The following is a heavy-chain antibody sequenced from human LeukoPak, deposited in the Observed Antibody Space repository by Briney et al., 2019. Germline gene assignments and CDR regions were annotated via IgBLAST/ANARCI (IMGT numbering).Heavy chain of an antibody. CDR2: FDPEDGET. J-gene: IGHJ5*02. Sequence: SVKVSCKVSGYTLTELSMHWVRQAPGKGLEWMGGFDPEDGETIYAQKFQGRVTMTEDTSTDTAYMELSSLRSEDTAVYYCATSERITMVRPLPFDPWGQGTLVTVSS. CDR1: GYTLTELS. D-gene: IGHD3-10*01. CDR3: ATSERITMVRPLPFDP. V-gene: IGHV1-24*01.